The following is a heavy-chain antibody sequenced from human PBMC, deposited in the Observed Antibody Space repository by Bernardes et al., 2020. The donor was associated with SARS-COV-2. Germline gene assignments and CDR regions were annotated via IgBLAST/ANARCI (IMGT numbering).Heavy chain of an antibody. CDR3: ARGTMVRGVKAFEFDY. J-gene: IGHJ4*02. CDR1: GFTFSSYW. D-gene: IGHD3-10*01. CDR2: IKQDGSEK. Sequence: GGSLRLSCAASGFTFSSYWMSWVRQAPGQGLEWVANIKQDGSEKYYVDSVQGRFTISRDNAKNSLYLQMNSLRAEDTAVYYCARGTMVRGVKAFEFDYWGQGTLVTVSS. V-gene: IGHV3-7*01.